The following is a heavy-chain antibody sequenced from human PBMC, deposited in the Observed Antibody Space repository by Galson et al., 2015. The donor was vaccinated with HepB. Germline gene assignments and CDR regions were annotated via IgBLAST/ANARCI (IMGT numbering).Heavy chain of an antibody. D-gene: IGHD5-18*01. V-gene: IGHV5-51*07. J-gene: IGHJ4*02. CDR1: GYRFSNYW. CDR3: ARGNGAMAEADY. Sequence: QSGAEVKKPGESLRISCTGSGYRFSNYWIAWVHQMPGKGLEWMGIIWPGDSDTRYSPSFQGQVTISADKSISTAYLQWSSLKASDTGIYYCARGNGAMAEADYWGQGTLVTVSS. CDR2: IWPGDSDT.